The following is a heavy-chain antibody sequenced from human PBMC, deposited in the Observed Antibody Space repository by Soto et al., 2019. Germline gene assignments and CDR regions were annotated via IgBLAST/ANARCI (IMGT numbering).Heavy chain of an antibody. Sequence: PLRLSCAASGFTFSSYGIHWVRQAPGKGLEWVAVISYDGSNKYYADSVKGRFTISRDNSKNTLYLQMNSLRTEDTAMYYCAKDRHCSGGTCLNFYGMDVWGQGTTVTVSS. CDR1: GFTFSSYG. J-gene: IGHJ6*02. CDR2: ISYDGSNK. CDR3: AKDRHCSGGTCLNFYGMDV. V-gene: IGHV3-30*18. D-gene: IGHD2-15*01.